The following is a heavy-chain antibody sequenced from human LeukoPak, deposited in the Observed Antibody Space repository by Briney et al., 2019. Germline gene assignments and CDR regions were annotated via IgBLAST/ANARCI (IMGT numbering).Heavy chain of an antibody. V-gene: IGHV3-21*01. Sequence: RGSLRLSCAPSGFTFSSYSMNWVRQAPGRGLEWVSSISSSSSYIYYADSVKGRFTISRDNAKNSLYLQMNSLRAEDTAVYYCARDNCSSTSCYYFDYWGQGTLVTVSS. CDR2: ISSSSSYI. CDR3: ARDNCSSTSCYYFDY. J-gene: IGHJ4*02. D-gene: IGHD2-2*01. CDR1: GFTFSSYS.